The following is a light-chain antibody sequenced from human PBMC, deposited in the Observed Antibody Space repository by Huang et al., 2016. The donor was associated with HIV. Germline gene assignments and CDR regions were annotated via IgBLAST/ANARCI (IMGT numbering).Light chain of an antibody. CDR2: SAS. J-gene: IGKJ2*01. CDR1: QSISRY. Sequence: DIQMTQSPSSLSASVGERVTITCRASQSISRYLIWYQQKPGKAPKVLIHSASSLQSGGPSRFSGSRSGTDFTLTISRLQTEDFATYYCQQSYSSPPTFGQGTKVEIK. CDR3: QQSYSSPPT. V-gene: IGKV1-39*01.